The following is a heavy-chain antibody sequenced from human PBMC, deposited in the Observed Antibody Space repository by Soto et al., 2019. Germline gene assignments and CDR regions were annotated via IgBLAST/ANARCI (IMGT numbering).Heavy chain of an antibody. Sequence: QVQLVQSGAEVKKPGSSVKVSCKASGGTFSSYAISWVRQAPGQGLEWMGGIIPIFGTANYAQKFQGRVTITADESTSTVYMELSSLRSEDTAVYYCARERVDEQWLGTHSYFYYGMDVWGQGTTVTGS. CDR3: ARERVDEQWLGTHSYFYYGMDV. CDR2: IIPIFGTA. CDR1: GGTFSSYA. J-gene: IGHJ6*02. V-gene: IGHV1-69*01. D-gene: IGHD6-19*01.